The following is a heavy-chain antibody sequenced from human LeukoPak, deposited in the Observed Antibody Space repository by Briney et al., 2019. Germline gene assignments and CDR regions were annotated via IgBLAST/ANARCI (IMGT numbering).Heavy chain of an antibody. Sequence: GGSLRLSCAASGFTFSGYAMSWVRQAPGKGLEWVSAISGSGGSTYYADSVKGRFTISRDNSKNTLYLQMNSLRAEDTAVYYCAIAHYDSSGIFDYWGQGTLVTVSS. D-gene: IGHD3-22*01. V-gene: IGHV3-23*01. CDR3: AIAHYDSSGIFDY. J-gene: IGHJ4*02. CDR1: GFTFSGYA. CDR2: ISGSGGST.